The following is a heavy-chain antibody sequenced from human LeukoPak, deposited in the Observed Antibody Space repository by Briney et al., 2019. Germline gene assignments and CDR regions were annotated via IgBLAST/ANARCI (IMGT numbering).Heavy chain of an antibody. CDR1: GFTFSSYG. CDR3: AKEMKVCSGGSCYYYYMDV. J-gene: IGHJ6*03. CDR2: IWYDGSNK. D-gene: IGHD2-15*01. V-gene: IGHV3-33*06. Sequence: GGPLRLSCAASGFTFSSYGMHWVRQAPGKGLEWVAVIWYDGSNKYYADSVKGRFTISRDNSKNTLYLQMNSLRAEDTAVYYCAKEMKVCSGGSCYYYYMDVWGKGTTVTVSS.